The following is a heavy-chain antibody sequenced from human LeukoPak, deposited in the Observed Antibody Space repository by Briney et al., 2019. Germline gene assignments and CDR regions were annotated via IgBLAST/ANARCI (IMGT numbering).Heavy chain of an antibody. CDR2: ISSSSSYI. Sequence: PGGSLRLSCAASGFTFSSYSMNWVRQAPGKGLEWVSSISSSSSYIYYADSVKGRFTISRDNSKNTLYLQMNSLRAEDTAVYYCAKDRFLMNNYMDVWGKGTTVTVSS. CDR1: GFTFSSYS. CDR3: AKDRFLMNNYMDV. D-gene: IGHD1/OR15-1a*01. V-gene: IGHV3-21*01. J-gene: IGHJ6*03.